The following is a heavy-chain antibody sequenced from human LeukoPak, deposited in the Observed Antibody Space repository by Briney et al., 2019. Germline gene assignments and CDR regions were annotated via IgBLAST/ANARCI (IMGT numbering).Heavy chain of an antibody. CDR2: IYYSGST. CDR3: ARVRAVTFDY. V-gene: IGHV4-39*07. J-gene: IGHJ4*02. Sequence: PSETLSLTCTVSGGSISSSSYYWGWIRQPPGKGLEWIGSIYYSGSTYYNPSLKSRVTISVDTSKNQFSLKLSSVTAADTAVYYCARVRAVTFDYWGQGTLVTVSS. D-gene: IGHD4-11*01. CDR1: GGSISSSSYY.